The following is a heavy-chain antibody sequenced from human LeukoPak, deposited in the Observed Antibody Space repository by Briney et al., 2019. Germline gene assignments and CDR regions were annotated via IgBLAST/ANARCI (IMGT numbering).Heavy chain of an antibody. Sequence: GTSPRLSCAASGFTFSSYDMHWVRQAPGKGLEWVAVISYDGRNKYYADSVKGRFTISRDNSKNTLYLQMNSLRAEDTAVYYCARDLVADPYWGQGTLVTVSS. CDR1: GFTFSSYD. D-gene: IGHD5-12*01. CDR2: ISYDGRNK. V-gene: IGHV3-30*04. CDR3: ARDLVADPY. J-gene: IGHJ4*02.